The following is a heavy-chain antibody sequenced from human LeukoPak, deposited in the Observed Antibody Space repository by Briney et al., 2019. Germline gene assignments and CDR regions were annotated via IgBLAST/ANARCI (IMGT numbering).Heavy chain of an antibody. CDR2: TYRGSS. CDR1: GDSVSGNIVA. CDR3: VRGQYSAFDI. D-gene: IGHD2-21*01. V-gene: IGHV6-1*01. J-gene: IGHJ3*02. Sequence: SQTPSLTCAVSGDSVSGNIVAWNWIRQSPSRGLEWLGRTYRGSSYYAPSMKSRISVSPDTSKNQFSLHLNSVTPEDTAVYFCVRGQYSAFDIWGQGTLVIVSS.